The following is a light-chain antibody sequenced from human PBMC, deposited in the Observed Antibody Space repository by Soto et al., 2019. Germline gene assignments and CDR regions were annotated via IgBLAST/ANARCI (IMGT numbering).Light chain of an antibody. V-gene: IGKV3-15*01. J-gene: IGKJ4*01. CDR3: QQYNNWPLG. CDR2: GAS. CDR1: QSVSNN. Sequence: EIVMTQSPVTLSVSPGERATLSCWASQSVSNNLAWYQQKPGQAPRLLIYGASTRATGIPARFSGSGSVTEFTLTISSLQSEDFALYYCQQYNNWPLGFGGGTKVEIK.